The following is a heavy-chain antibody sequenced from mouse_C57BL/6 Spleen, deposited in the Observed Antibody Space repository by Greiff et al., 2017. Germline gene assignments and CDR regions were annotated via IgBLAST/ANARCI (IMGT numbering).Heavy chain of an antibody. D-gene: IGHD4-1*01. CDR1: GYTFTSYG. CDR3: AREEITGGYFDV. CDR2: IYPRSGNT. J-gene: IGHJ1*03. V-gene: IGHV1-81*01. Sequence: QVQLKQSGAELARPGASVKLSCKASGYTFTSYGISWVKQRTGQGLEWIGEIYPRSGNTYYNEKFKGKATLTADKSSSTAYMELRSLTSEDSAVYFCAREEITGGYFDVWGTGTTVTVSS.